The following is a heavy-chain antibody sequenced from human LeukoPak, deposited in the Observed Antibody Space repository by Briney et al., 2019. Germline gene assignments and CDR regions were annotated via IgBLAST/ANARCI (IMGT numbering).Heavy chain of an antibody. J-gene: IGHJ4*02. CDR2: ISGSGGST. Sequence: PGGSLRLSCAASGFTFSSYAMSWVRQAPGKGLEWVSAISGSGGSTHYADSVKGRFTISRDNSKNTLYLQMNSLRAEDTAVYYCAKPPSLRFDEDSFYFDYWGQGTLVTVSS. D-gene: IGHD2-15*01. CDR3: AKPPSLRFDEDSFYFDY. V-gene: IGHV3-23*01. CDR1: GFTFSSYA.